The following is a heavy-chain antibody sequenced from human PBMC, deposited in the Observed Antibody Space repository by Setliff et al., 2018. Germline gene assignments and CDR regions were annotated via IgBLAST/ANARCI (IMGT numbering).Heavy chain of an antibody. J-gene: IGHJ6*02. D-gene: IGHD3-22*01. CDR3: AKGPSGYYYDSSGYYGLGMDV. CDR2: INAGNGNT. V-gene: IGHV1-3*01. Sequence: GASVKVSCKASGYTFTSYAMHWVRQAPGQRLEWMGWINAGNGNTKYSQKFQGRVTITRDTSASTAYMELSSLRSEDTAVYYCAKGPSGYYYDSSGYYGLGMDVWGQGTTVTVSS. CDR1: GYTFTSYA.